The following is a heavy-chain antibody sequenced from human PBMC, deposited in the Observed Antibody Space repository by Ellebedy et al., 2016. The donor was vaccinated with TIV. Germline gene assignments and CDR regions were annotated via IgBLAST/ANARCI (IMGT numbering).Heavy chain of an antibody. CDR2: INHSGST. D-gene: IGHD3-22*01. CDR3: ARRAIVVDTDAFDI. Sequence: MPGGSLRLSCAVYGGSFSGYYWSWIRQPPGKGLEWIGEINHSGSTNYNPSLKSRVTISVDTSKNQFSLKLSSVTAADTAVYYCARRAIVVDTDAFDIWGQGTMVTVSS. CDR1: GGSFSGYY. V-gene: IGHV4-34*01. J-gene: IGHJ3*02.